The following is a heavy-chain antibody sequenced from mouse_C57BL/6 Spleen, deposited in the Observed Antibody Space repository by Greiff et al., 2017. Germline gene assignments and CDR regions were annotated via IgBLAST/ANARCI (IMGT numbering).Heavy chain of an antibody. CDR2: INPSTGGT. J-gene: IGHJ3*01. Sequence: VQLQQSGPELVKPGASVKISCKASGYSFTGYYMNWVKQSPEKSLEWIGEINPSTGGTTYNQKFKAKATFTVDKSSSTAYVQLKSLTSEDSAVYYCARMADYDSWFAYWGQGTLVTVSA. V-gene: IGHV1-42*01. CDR1: GYSFTGYY. D-gene: IGHD2-4*01. CDR3: ARMADYDSWFAY.